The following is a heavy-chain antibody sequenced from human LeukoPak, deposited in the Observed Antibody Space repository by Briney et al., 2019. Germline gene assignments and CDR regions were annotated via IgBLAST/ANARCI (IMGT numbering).Heavy chain of an antibody. CDR1: GFSFNNYA. V-gene: IGHV3-23*01. Sequence: PGGSLRLSCAASGFSFNNYAMVWVRQTPGKGLEWVSVISAGNDIVYADSVKGRFSISRDSSKNTLYLQMNSLRVEDTAVYYCAKSSDSSGYYAPFDYWGQGTLVTVSS. CDR2: ISAGNDI. J-gene: IGHJ4*02. CDR3: AKSSDSSGYYAPFDY. D-gene: IGHD3-22*01.